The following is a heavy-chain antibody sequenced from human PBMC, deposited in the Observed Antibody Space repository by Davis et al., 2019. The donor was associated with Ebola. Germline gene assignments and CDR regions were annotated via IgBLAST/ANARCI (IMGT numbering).Heavy chain of an antibody. D-gene: IGHD6-6*01. Sequence: ASVKVSCKASGYTFTGYYMHWVRQAPGQGLEWMGWINPNSGGTNYAQKFQGWVTMTRDTSISTAYMELSRLRSDDTAVYYCARGRAARTEYGNWFDPWGQGTLVTVSS. CDR2: INPNSGGT. CDR1: GYTFTGYY. J-gene: IGHJ5*02. V-gene: IGHV1-2*04. CDR3: ARGRAARTEYGNWFDP.